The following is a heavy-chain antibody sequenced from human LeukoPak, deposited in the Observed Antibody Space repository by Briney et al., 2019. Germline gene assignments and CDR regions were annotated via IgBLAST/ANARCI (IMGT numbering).Heavy chain of an antibody. CDR3: ARSSGYYYDY. D-gene: IGHD3-22*01. CDR1: GDSVSSNSS. Sequence: SQTLSLTCAISGDSVSSNSSWNWIRQSPSRGLEWLGRTYYRSKWYNDYVVSVKSRININPDTSKNQFSLQLNSVTPEDTAVYYCARSSGYYYDYWGQGTLVTVSS. V-gene: IGHV6-1*01. CDR2: TYYRSKWYN. J-gene: IGHJ4*02.